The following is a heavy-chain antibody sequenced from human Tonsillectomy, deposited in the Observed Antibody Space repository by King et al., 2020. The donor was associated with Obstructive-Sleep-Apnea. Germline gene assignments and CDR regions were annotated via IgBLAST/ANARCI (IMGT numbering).Heavy chain of an antibody. CDR1: VFTFSNYA. CDR2: ISNDGTDK. J-gene: IGHJ4*02. V-gene: IGHV3-30*04. Sequence: VQLVESGGGVVQPGRSLRLSCASSVFTFSNYAMHWVRQAPGKGLVWVAVISNDGTDKYYADSGKGRVTISRDNSKNTLVLQMDSLRAEDTAVYYCARERYNYGPFDYWGQGTLVTVSS. D-gene: IGHD3-10*01. CDR3: ARERYNYGPFDY.